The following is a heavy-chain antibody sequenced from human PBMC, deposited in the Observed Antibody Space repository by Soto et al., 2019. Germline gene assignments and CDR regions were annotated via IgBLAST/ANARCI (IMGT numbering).Heavy chain of an antibody. J-gene: IGHJ5*02. CDR1: GYTFTSYN. V-gene: IGHV1-46*01. Sequence: GXSVKVSFKASGYTFTSYNMHEMRQAPGQGLEWMRRINPSGGSTSDAQKFQGRVTMTRHTSTSTVYKELSSLRSEDTAVYYCARAREGYDFWSGYSDWFDPWGQGTLVTVSS. D-gene: IGHD3-3*01. CDR3: ARAREGYDFWSGYSDWFDP. CDR2: INPSGGST.